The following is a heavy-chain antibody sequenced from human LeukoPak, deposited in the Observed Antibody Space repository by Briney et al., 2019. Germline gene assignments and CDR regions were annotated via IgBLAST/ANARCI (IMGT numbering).Heavy chain of an antibody. D-gene: IGHD3-22*01. CDR2: IYHSGST. CDR1: GGSISSGGYY. J-gene: IGHJ4*02. CDR3: ARYKDDSSGYYYYFDY. Sequence: PSQTLSLTCTVSGGSISSGGYYWSWIRQPPGKGLEWIGYIYHSGSTYYNPSLKSRVTISVDRSKNQFSLKLNFVTAADTAVYYCARYKDDSSGYYYYFDYRGQGSLVTVSS. V-gene: IGHV4-30-2*01.